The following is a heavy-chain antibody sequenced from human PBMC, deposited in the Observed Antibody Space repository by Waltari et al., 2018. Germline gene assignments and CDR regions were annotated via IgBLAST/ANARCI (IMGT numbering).Heavy chain of an antibody. D-gene: IGHD3-10*01. J-gene: IGHJ4*02. V-gene: IGHV1-18*01. CDR2: TSLYNGNT. CDR1: GYTFTSYG. CDR3: ERGVWFGELSIDY. Sequence: QVQLVQSGAEVKKPGASVKVSCKASGYTFTSYGISWVRQAPGQGLEWMGWTSLYNGNTNKAVKLQGRGTMTTNTSTTKAYMELRSLRSDDTAVYYFERGVWFGELSIDYWGQGTLVTVSS.